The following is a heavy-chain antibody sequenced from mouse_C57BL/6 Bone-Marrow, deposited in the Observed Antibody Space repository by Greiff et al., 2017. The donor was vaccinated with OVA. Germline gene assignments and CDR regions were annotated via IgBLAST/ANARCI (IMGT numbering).Heavy chain of an antibody. CDR1: GYTFTSYW. V-gene: IGHV1-64*01. CDR2: IHPNSGST. CDR3: ARRDYYGSRYAFAY. D-gene: IGHD1-1*01. J-gene: IGHJ3*01. Sequence: QVQLQQPGAELVKPGASVKLSCKASGYTFTSYWMHWVKQKPGQGLEWIGMIHPNSGSTNYNEKFKSKATLTVDKSSSTAYMQLSSLTSEDAEVYNCARRDYYGSRYAFAYWGQGTLVTVSA.